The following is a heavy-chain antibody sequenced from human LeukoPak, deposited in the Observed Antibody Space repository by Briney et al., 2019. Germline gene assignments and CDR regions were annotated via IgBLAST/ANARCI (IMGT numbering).Heavy chain of an antibody. CDR1: GFSFSNYA. Sequence: GGSLRLSCVASGFSFSNYAMTWVRQAPGKGLEWVSGVSGSGGSTYYADSVRGRFTISRDNFKNTLDLQMSSLGGEDTAIYYCARTGVGGGYRFDYWGQGTLVTVSS. D-gene: IGHD1-26*01. V-gene: IGHV3-23*01. CDR2: VSGSGGST. J-gene: IGHJ4*02. CDR3: ARTGVGGGYRFDY.